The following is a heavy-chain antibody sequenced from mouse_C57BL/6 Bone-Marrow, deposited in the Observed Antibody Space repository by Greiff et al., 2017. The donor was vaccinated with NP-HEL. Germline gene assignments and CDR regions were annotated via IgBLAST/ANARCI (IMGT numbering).Heavy chain of an antibody. CDR3: ASPYEYDVAWFAY. J-gene: IGHJ3*01. CDR1: GFTFSSYG. V-gene: IGHV5-6*01. Sequence: EVQLVESGGDLVKPGGSLKLSCAASGFTFSSYGMSWVRQTPDKRLEWVATISSGGSYTYYPDSVKGRFTISRDNAKNTLYLQMSSLKSEDTAMYYCASPYEYDVAWFAYWGQGTRVTVSA. CDR2: ISSGGSYT. D-gene: IGHD2-4*01.